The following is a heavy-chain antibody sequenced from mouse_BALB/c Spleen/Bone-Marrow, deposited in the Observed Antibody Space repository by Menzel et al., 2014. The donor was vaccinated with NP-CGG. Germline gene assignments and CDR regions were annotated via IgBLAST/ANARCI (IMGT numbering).Heavy chain of an antibody. J-gene: IGHJ2*01. V-gene: IGHV5-12-1*01. CDR3: AREVLRDYFDY. D-gene: IGHD1-1*01. CDR1: GFAFSSYD. Sequence: DVKLVESGGSLVKPGGSLKLSCAASGFAFSSYDMSWVRQTPEKRLEWVAYISSGGGSTYYPDTVKGRFTISRDNAKNTLYLQMSSLKSEDTAMYYCAREVLRDYFDYWGQGTTLTVSS. CDR2: ISSGGGST.